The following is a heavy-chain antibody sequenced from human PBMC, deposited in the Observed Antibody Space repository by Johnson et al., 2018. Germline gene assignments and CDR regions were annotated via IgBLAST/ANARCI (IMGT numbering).Heavy chain of an antibody. CDR2: IGTAGDI. J-gene: IGHJ1*01. CDR1: GFTFSGSA. CDR3: ARDFGYFQH. D-gene: IGHD3-10*01. Sequence: QLVESGGGVVQPGRSLRLSCAASGFTFSGSAMHWVRQATGKGLEWVSAIGTAGDIYYADSVKGRFTISRDNAKNSLYLQMNRLRAEDTAVYYCARDFGYFQHWGQGTLVTVAS. V-gene: IGHV3-13*01.